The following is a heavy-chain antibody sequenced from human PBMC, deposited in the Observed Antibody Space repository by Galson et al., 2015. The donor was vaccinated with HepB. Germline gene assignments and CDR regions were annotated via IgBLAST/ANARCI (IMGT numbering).Heavy chain of an antibody. V-gene: IGHV1-69*06. J-gene: IGHJ4*02. Sequence: SVKVSCKASGGTFSSYAISWVRQAPGQGLEWMGGIIPIFGTANYAQKFQGRVTITADKSTSTAYMELSSLRSEDTAVYYCARARYYYDSSGYYPYWGQGTLVTVSS. CDR3: ARARYYYDSSGYYPY. CDR1: GGTFSSYA. CDR2: IIPIFGTA. D-gene: IGHD3-22*01.